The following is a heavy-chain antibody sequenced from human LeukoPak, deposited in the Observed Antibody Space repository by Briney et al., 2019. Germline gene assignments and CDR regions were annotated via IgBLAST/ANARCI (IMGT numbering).Heavy chain of an antibody. V-gene: IGHV4-59*08. Sequence: PSETLSLTCTVSGGSISSYYWSWIRQPPGKGLEWIGYIYYSGSTNYNPSLKSRVTISVDTSKNQFSLKLSTVTAADTAVYYCARAGYSSSWYDAFDIWGQGTMVTVSS. CDR3: ARAGYSSSWYDAFDI. D-gene: IGHD6-13*01. J-gene: IGHJ3*02. CDR2: IYYSGST. CDR1: GGSISSYY.